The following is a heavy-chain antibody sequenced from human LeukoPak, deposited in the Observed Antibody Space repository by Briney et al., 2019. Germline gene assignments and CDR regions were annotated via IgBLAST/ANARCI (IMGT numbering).Heavy chain of an antibody. Sequence: GGSLRLSCAASGFTFSSYAMHWVRQAPGKGLEWVAVISYDGSNKYYADSVKGRFTISRDNSKNTLYLQMNSLRAEDTAVYYCAKEYSGRYAFDIWGQGTMVTVSS. J-gene: IGHJ3*02. D-gene: IGHD6-13*01. CDR2: ISYDGSNK. CDR1: GFTFSSYA. CDR3: AKEYSGRYAFDI. V-gene: IGHV3-30-3*01.